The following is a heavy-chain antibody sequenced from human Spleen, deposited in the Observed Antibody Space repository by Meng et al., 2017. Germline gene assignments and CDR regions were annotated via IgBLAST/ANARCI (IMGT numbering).Heavy chain of an antibody. Sequence: SETLSLTCVVSGGSFSHYYWSWIRQPPGKGLEWIGSIYHSGSTNYNPSLKSRVTMSVDTSKNQFSLKLSSVTAADTAVYYCARVYSGSCFDYWGQGTLVTVSS. CDR2: IYHSGST. CDR1: GGSFSHYY. V-gene: IGHV4-34*01. CDR3: ARVYSGSCFDY. J-gene: IGHJ4*02. D-gene: IGHD1-26*01.